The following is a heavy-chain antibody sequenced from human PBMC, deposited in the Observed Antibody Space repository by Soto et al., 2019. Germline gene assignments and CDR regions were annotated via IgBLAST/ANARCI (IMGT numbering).Heavy chain of an antibody. CDR2: IGTAGDT. Sequence: EVQLLESGGGLVQPGGSLRLSCAASGFTFSSYDMHWVRQATGKGLEWVSAIGTAGDTYYPGSVKGRFTISRENAKNSLYLQMNSLRAGDTAVYYCARAPRYYYDSSGPLYYYYGMDVWGQGTTVTVSS. J-gene: IGHJ6*02. D-gene: IGHD3-22*01. CDR3: ARAPRYYYDSSGPLYYYYGMDV. V-gene: IGHV3-13*01. CDR1: GFTFSSYD.